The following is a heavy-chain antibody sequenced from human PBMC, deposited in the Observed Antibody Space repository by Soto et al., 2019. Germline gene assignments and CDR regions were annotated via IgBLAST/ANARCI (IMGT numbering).Heavy chain of an antibody. D-gene: IGHD3-22*01. V-gene: IGHV3-30-3*01. CDR3: ARVERRGYNDY. Sequence: GGSLRLSCAASGFTFSSYAMHWVRQAPGKGLEWVAVISYDGSNKYYADSVKGRFTISRDNSKNTLYLQMNSLRAEDTAVYYCARVERRGYNDYWGQGTLVTVSS. J-gene: IGHJ4*02. CDR1: GFTFSSYA. CDR2: ISYDGSNK.